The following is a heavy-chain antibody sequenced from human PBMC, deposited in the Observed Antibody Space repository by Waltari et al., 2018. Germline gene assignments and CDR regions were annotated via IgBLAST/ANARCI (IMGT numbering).Heavy chain of an antibody. CDR2: ISPSLCIA. V-gene: IGHV1-69*10. J-gene: IGHJ6*02. CDR1: GGTFSSYA. CDR3: ARAGCSSTSCYDYYYYGMDV. D-gene: IGHD2-2*01. Sequence: QVQLVQSGAEVKKPGSSVKVSCKASGGTFSSYAISWVRQAPGQGLEWMGGISPSLCIANTAQKFQGRVTITAEKSTSTAYMELSSLRSEDTAVYYCARAGCSSTSCYDYYYYGMDVWGQGTTVTVSS.